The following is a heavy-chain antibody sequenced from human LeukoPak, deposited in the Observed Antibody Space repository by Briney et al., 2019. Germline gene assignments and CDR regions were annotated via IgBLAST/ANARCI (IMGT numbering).Heavy chain of an antibody. CDR3: AREVRNHGDAFDI. CDR2: MNPNSGNT. J-gene: IGHJ3*02. Sequence: ASVKVSCKTSGYTFTTYDINWVRQASGQGLEWMGWMNPNSGNTGYAQKFQGRVTMTRNTSISTAYMELSSLRSEDTAVYYCAREVRNHGDAFDIWGQGTMVTVSS. V-gene: IGHV1-8*02. CDR1: GYTFTTYD. D-gene: IGHD3-10*01.